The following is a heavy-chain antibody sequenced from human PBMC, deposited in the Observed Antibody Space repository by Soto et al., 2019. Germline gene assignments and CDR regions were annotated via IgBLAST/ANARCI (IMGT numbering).Heavy chain of an antibody. CDR1: GGTFSSYA. V-gene: IGHV1-69*01. D-gene: IGHD4-17*01. CDR2: IIPIFGTA. CDR3: ASDVGSVDRDYATSNAFDI. Sequence: QVQLVQSGAEVKKPGSSVKVSCRASGGTFSSYAISWVRQAPGQGLEWMGGIIPIFGTANYAQKFQGRVTITADESTSTAYTELSSLRSEDTAVYSCASDVGSVDRDYATSNAFDIWGQGTIVTVSS. J-gene: IGHJ3*02.